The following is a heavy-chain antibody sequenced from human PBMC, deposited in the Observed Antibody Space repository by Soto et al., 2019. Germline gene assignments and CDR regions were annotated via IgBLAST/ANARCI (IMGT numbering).Heavy chain of an antibody. CDR3: ARRFSDSSGWYWDYFDY. V-gene: IGHV4-59*08. Sequence: SETLSLTCTVSGGSISSYYWSWIRQPPGKGLEWIGYIYYSGSTNYNPSLKSRVTISVDTSKNQFSLKLSSVTAADTAVYYCARRFSDSSGWYWDYFDYWGQGTLVTVSS. CDR2: IYYSGST. J-gene: IGHJ4*02. D-gene: IGHD6-19*01. CDR1: GGSISSYY.